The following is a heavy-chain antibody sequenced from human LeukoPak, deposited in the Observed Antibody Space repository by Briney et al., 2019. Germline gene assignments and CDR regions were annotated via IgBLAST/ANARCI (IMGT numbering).Heavy chain of an antibody. CDR3: AREGSWPAAYVGMDV. CDR2: INAGNGNT. Sequence: ASVKVSCKASGYTFTSYAMHWVRQAPGQRLEWMGWINAGNGNTKYSQKFQGRVTITRDTSASTAYMELSSLRSEDTAVYYCAREGSWPAAYVGMDVWGQGTTVTVSS. CDR1: GYTFTSYA. V-gene: IGHV1-3*01. J-gene: IGHJ6*02. D-gene: IGHD2-2*01.